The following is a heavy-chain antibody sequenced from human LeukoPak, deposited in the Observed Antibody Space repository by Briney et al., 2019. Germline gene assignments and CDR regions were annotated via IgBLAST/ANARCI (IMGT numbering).Heavy chain of an antibody. D-gene: IGHD6-13*01. J-gene: IGHJ5*02. CDR1: GFTFSSYS. CDR3: ARDVSLAAAGANWLDP. CDR2: ISSSSSYI. V-gene: IGHV3-21*01. Sequence: GGSLRLSCAASGFTFSSYSMNWVRQAPGKGLEWVSSISSSSSYIYYADSVKGRFTISRDNAKNSLSLQMNSLRAEDTAVYYCARDVSLAAAGANWLDPWGQGTLVTVSS.